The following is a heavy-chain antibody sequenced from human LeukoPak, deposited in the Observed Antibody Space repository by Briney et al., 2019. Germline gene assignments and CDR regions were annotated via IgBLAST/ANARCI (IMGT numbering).Heavy chain of an antibody. Sequence: ASVKVSCKAAGYTFTSYGISWGGRAPGQGVEGRGWISVYNGNTNYAKKRQGRVTITTDTTTSTYYMQLRSLRSDDTAVYYCARAQYCSSASWCDWFDLWGQGTLVSVSS. J-gene: IGHJ5*02. CDR2: ISVYNGNT. CDR1: GYTFTSYG. D-gene: IGHD2-2*01. CDR3: ARAQYCSSASWCDWFDL. V-gene: IGHV1-18*04.